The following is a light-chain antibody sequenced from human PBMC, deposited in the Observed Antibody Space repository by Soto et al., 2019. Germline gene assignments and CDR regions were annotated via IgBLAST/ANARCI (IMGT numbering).Light chain of an antibody. CDR2: DST. CDR3: HQHGGSPET. V-gene: IGKV3-20*01. Sequence: VLTQSPATLSLSPGERASLSRRASQSIHTSLAWYQQKSGKPPRLVIYDSTLRANGVPDRFGGSRSGTEFILTISRLEPDDFAIYHCHQHGGSPETFGQGTKVDI. CDR1: QSIHTS. J-gene: IGKJ1*01.